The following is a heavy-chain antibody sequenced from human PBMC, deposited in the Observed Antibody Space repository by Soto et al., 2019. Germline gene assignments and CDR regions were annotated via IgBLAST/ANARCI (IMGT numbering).Heavy chain of an antibody. CDR2: INHSGST. Sequence: SETLSLTCAVYGGSFSGYYWSWIRQPPGKGLEWIGEINHSGSTNYNPSLKSRVTISVDTSKTQFSLKLSSVTAADTAVYYCARGDTAMVTLSYDFDYWGQGTLVTVSS. D-gene: IGHD5-18*01. J-gene: IGHJ4*02. CDR3: ARGDTAMVTLSYDFDY. V-gene: IGHV4-34*01. CDR1: GGSFSGYY.